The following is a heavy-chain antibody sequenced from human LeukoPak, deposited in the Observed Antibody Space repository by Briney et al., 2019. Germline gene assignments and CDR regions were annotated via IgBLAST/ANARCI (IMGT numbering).Heavy chain of an antibody. J-gene: IGHJ4*02. D-gene: IGHD2-2*01. Sequence: SETLSLTCTVSGGSINTYYWSWIRHLPGKGLEWIGYMHSSGSMEDNPSLRSRTSLSVDLSKNQVSLRLSSVTAADTAVYYCARHRYQLHGFDYWGQGTLVTVSS. CDR3: ARHRYQLHGFDY. CDR2: MHSSGSM. V-gene: IGHV4-59*08. CDR1: GGSINTYY.